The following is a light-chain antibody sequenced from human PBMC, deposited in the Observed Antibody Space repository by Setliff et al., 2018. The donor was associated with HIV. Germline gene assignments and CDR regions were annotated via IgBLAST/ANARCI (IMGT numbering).Light chain of an antibody. V-gene: IGLV2-14*02. J-gene: IGLJ1*01. CDR3: SSYTSSSTEV. CDR1: SSDVGSYNL. CDR2: EVS. Sequence: QSALTQPASVSGSPGQSITISCTGTSSDVGSYNLVSWYQQHPGKAPKLMIYEVSNRPPGVSNRFSGSKSGNTASLTISGLQAEDEADYYCSSYTSSSTEVFGTGTKVTVL.